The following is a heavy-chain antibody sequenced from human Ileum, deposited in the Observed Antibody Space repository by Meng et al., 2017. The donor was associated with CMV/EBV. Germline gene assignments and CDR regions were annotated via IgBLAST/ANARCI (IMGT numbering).Heavy chain of an antibody. J-gene: IGHJ6*02. V-gene: IGHV3-66*02. CDR1: GFSFSTYA. Sequence: GESLKISCAASGFSFSTYAMSWVRQAPGKGLEWVSVIYSGGSTYYADSVKGRFTISRDNSKNTLYLQMNSLRAEDTAVYYCARGFLEWLTRGPMDVWGQGTTVTVSS. CDR3: ARGFLEWLTRGPMDV. CDR2: IYSGGST. D-gene: IGHD3-3*01.